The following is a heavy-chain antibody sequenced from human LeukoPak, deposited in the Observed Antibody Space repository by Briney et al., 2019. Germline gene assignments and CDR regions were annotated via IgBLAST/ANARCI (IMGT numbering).Heavy chain of an antibody. CDR2: ITWDGDGA. CDR3: AKDTTPEAGNDYYMDV. V-gene: IGHV3-43D*03. CDR1: GFTFDDYA. J-gene: IGHJ6*03. Sequence: GGSLRLSCAASGFTFDDYAMHWVRQAPGKGLEWVSLITWDGDGAYYADSVKGRFTISRDNNKNSLYLQMNSLRAEDTALYYCAKDTTPEAGNDYYMDVRGKGTTVTVSS. D-gene: IGHD1-1*01.